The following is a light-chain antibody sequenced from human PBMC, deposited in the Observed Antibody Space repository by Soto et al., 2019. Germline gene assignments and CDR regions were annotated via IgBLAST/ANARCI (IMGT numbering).Light chain of an antibody. J-gene: IGKJ4*01. V-gene: IGKV1-39*01. Sequence: IQMTQSPSTLSAHLGDRVTITCRASHTISSWLAWYQQKPGKAPKLLIYAASTMHSGVPSRFSGSGSGTDFTLTISSLQPEDYAAYYCQQCYSTPLTFGGGAKVDIK. CDR1: HTISSW. CDR2: AAS. CDR3: QQCYSTPLT.